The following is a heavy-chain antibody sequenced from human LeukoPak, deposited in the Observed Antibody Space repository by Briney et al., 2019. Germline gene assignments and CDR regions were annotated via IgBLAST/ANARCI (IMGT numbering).Heavy chain of an antibody. CDR2: IYYSGST. J-gene: IGHJ6*02. CDR3: ARDRIVVVPAAIGLNYYYYGMDV. V-gene: IGHV4-59*01. D-gene: IGHD2-2*02. CDR1: GGSISSYY. Sequence: PSETLSLTCTVSGGSISSYYWSWIRQPPGKGLEWIGYIYYSGSTNYNPSLKSRVTISVDTSKNQFSLKLSSVTAADTAVYYCARDRIVVVPAAIGLNYYYYGMDVWGQGTTVTVSS.